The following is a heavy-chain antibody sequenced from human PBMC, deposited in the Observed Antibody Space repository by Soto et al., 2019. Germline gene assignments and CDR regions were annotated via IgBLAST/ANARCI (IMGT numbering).Heavy chain of an antibody. CDR2: ISTYNGDT. J-gene: IGHJ6*02. CDR3: ARQGSWPYYYYGLDV. V-gene: IGHV1-18*01. Sequence: QVQLVQSGPEVRKPGASVKVSCEASGYTFTTSGISWVRQVPGQGLEWMGWISTYNGDTNPAQNFQGRILMTADTSTGTAYMELMSLKSYDTAVYYCARQGSWPYYYYGLDVWGQESTVTVSS. D-gene: IGHD1-26*01. CDR1: GYTFTTSG.